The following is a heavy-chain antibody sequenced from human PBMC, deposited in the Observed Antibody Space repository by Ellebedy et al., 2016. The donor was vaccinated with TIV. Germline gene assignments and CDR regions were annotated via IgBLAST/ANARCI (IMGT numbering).Heavy chain of an antibody. CDR1: GFTFSDYA. J-gene: IGHJ4*02. D-gene: IGHD3-22*01. V-gene: IGHV3-21*01. CDR2: ISTSCTHI. CDR3: ARDKRESGFGV. Sequence: GESLKISCAASGFTFSDYAMNWVRQAPGKGLEWVSSISTSCTHIFSADSVKGRFTISRDDAKNSLYLQMNSLRAEDTASYYCARDKRESGFGVWGQGTLVTVSS.